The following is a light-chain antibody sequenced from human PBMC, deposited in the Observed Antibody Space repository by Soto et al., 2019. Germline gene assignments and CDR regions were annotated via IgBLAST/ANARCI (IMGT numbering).Light chain of an antibody. CDR2: GAS. Sequence: EIVLTQSPGTLSLSLGERATLSCRASQGVNSSYLAWYQQKPGQAPRLLIYGASSRATGIPDRFSGSGSGTDFTLTISRLEPEDFAVYYCQRYGSSPGTFXQGTKVDIK. V-gene: IGKV3-20*01. CDR3: QRYGSSPGT. CDR1: QGVNSSY. J-gene: IGKJ1*01.